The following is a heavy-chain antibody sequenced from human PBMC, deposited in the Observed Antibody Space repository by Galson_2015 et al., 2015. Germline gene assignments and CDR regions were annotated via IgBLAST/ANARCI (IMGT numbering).Heavy chain of an antibody. CDR3: TSPVISVSGPISDY. V-gene: IGHV3-74*01. Sequence: SLRLSCAASGFTFSRTWMHWVRQAPGKGLFWLSYINSDGSETTYADSVKGRFTISRDNAKNTVYLQMNGLRAEDTAVYYCTSPVISVSGPISDYWGPGTLVIVSS. J-gene: IGHJ4*02. CDR1: GFTFSRTW. CDR2: INSDGSET. D-gene: IGHD6-19*01.